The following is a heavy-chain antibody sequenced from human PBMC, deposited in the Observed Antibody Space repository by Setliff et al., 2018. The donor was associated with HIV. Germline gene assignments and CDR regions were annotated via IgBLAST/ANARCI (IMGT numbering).Heavy chain of an antibody. CDR3: ATRLLGYSGLGY. J-gene: IGHJ4*02. CDR1: GYRFASNC. V-gene: IGHV5-51*01. CDR2: IYPDDSDT. Sequence: GESLKISCKGSGYRFASNCIAWVRQMPGKGLEWMGIIYPDDSDTRYSPSFQGQVTISADKSISTTYLQWNSLKASDTAMYYCATRLLGYSGLGYWGQGTLVTVSS. D-gene: IGHD5-12*01.